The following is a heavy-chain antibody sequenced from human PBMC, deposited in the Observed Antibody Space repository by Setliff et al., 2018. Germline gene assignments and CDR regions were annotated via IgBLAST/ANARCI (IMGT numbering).Heavy chain of an antibody. CDR2: VDATSSYI. CDR3: AGAFLYHYNSGNYYRYFDY. V-gene: IGHV3-21*01. CDR1: GFTSSSYS. J-gene: IGHJ4*02. Sequence: GGSLRLSCAASGFTSSSYSMNWVRQAPGKGLEWISSVDATSSYIYYADSVKGRFTISRDNAKNSLYLQMNSLRAEDTAVYYCAGAFLYHYNSGNYYRYFDYWGQGTLVTVSS. D-gene: IGHD3-10*01.